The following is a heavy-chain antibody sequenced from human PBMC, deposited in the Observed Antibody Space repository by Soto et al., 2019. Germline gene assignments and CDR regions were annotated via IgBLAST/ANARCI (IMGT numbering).Heavy chain of an antibody. J-gene: IGHJ4*02. CDR3: ARHLKRSIPDALFRKGYYFDY. CDR2: IYYSGST. Sequence: SETLSLTCTVSGGSISSSSYYWGWIRQPPGKGLEWIGSIYYSGSTYYNPSLKSRVTIPVDTSKNQFSLKLSSVTAADTAVYYCARHLKRSIPDALFRKGYYFDYWGQGTLVTVSS. V-gene: IGHV4-39*01. D-gene: IGHD2-21*01. CDR1: GGSISSSSYY.